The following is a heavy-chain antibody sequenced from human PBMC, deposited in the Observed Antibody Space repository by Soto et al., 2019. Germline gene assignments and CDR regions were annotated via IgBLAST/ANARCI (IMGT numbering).Heavy chain of an antibody. CDR3: AKDLTWRIGLRGYYYGMDV. CDR2: ISSSSSTI. CDR1: GFTFSSYS. Sequence: PGGSLRLSCAASGFTFSSYSMNWVRQAPGKGLEWVSYISSSSSTIYYADSVKGRFTISRDNAKNSLYLQMNSLRAEDTAVYYCAKDLTWRIGLRGYYYGMDVWGQGTTVTVSS. J-gene: IGHJ6*02. D-gene: IGHD3-22*01. V-gene: IGHV3-48*01.